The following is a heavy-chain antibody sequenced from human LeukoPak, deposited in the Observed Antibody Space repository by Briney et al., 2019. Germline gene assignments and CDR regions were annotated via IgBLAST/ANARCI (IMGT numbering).Heavy chain of an antibody. V-gene: IGHV1-69*04. J-gene: IGHJ6*02. Sequence: GASVKVSCKASGGTFSSYAISWVRQAPGQGLEWMGRIIPILGIANYAQKFQGRVTITADKSTSTAYMELSSLRSEDTAVYYCARNGLEWLLSGGGMDVWGQGTTVTVSS. CDR2: IIPILGIA. D-gene: IGHD3-3*01. CDR3: ARNGLEWLLSGGGMDV. CDR1: GGTFSSYA.